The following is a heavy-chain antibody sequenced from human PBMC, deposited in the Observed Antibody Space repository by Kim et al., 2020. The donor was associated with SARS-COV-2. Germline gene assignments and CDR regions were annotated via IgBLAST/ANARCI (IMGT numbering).Heavy chain of an antibody. D-gene: IGHD3-10*01. Sequence: SETLSLTCAVYGGSFSGFNWVWIRQPPGKGLEWIGEINHSGSTSYIPSLKTRLTISVDPSKNQFSLKLRSVSAADTAVYFCARLRHEVRGIRRSYSGMDVWGPGTTVIVSS. CDR1: GGSFSGFN. CDR2: INHSGST. CDR3: ARLRHEVRGIRRSYSGMDV. J-gene: IGHJ6*02. V-gene: IGHV4-34*01.